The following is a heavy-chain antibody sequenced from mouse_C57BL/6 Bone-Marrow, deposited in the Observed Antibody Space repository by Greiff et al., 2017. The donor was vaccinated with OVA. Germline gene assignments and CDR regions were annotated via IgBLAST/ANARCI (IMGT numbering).Heavy chain of an antibody. Sequence: QVQLQQSGAELVRPGTSVKVSCKASGYAFTNYLIEWVKQRPGQGLEWIGVINPGSGGTNYNEKFKGKATLTADKSSSTAYMQHSSLTSEDSAVYFCARAYGNYGFAYWGQGTLVTVSA. CDR2: INPGSGGT. J-gene: IGHJ3*01. CDR3: ARAYGNYGFAY. D-gene: IGHD2-1*01. CDR1: GYAFTNYL. V-gene: IGHV1-54*01.